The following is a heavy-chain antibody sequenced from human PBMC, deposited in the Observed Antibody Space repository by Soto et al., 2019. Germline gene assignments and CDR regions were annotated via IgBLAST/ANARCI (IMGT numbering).Heavy chain of an antibody. V-gene: IGHV3-49*03. CDR3: TKQKAARPPHFHY. J-gene: IGHJ4*02. D-gene: IGHD6-6*01. CDR1: GFTFGDYA. CDR2: IRSKAYGGTT. Sequence: GGSLRLSCTASGFTFGDYAMSWFRQAPGKGLEWVGFIRSKAYGGTTEYAASVKGRFTISRDDSKSIAYLQMNSLKTEDTAVYYCTKQKAARPPHFHYWGQGTMLTVYS.